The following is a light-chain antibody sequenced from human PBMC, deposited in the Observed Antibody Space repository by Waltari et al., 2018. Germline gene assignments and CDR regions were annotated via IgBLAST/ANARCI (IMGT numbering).Light chain of an antibody. CDR3: QQDQKWTLT. V-gene: IGKV3-15*01. J-gene: IGKJ4*01. CDR2: AEC. CDR1: QSLTSN. Sequence: IVMTQSPSSLSVSPGERAALSCGASQSLTSNFAWYKQKSGQAPRLLNYAECTRATGIPARCNGSGSGTDFTLTISSRQSEDSAVYYCQQDQKWTLTFGGGTKVEI.